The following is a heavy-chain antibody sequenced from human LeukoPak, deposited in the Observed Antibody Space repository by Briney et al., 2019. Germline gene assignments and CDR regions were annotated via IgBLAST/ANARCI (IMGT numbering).Heavy chain of an antibody. CDR1: GFTFSSYG. V-gene: IGHV3-23*01. J-gene: IGHJ4*02. D-gene: IGHD2-2*01. CDR3: AKDLGVVVAAQYYFDY. Sequence: GGSLRLSCAASGFTFSSYGMSWVRQAPGKGLEWVSAISGSGGSTYFADSVKGRFTISRDNSKNALDLQMNSLRAEDTAVYYCAKDLGVVVAAQYYFDYWGQGTLLTVSS. CDR2: ISGSGGST.